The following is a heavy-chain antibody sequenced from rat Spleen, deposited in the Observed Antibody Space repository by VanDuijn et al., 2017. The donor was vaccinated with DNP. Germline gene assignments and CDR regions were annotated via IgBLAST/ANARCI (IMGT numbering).Heavy chain of an antibody. J-gene: IGHJ2*01. Sequence: EVQLVESGGDLVQPGRSLKLSCVASGFTFNNYWMAWIRQVPGKGLEWVASITSSGGSTYYPDSVKGRFTISRDNAKNTLYLQMNSLRSEDTATYYCARDPYTTGITGDYWGQGVMVTVSS. V-gene: IGHV5-31*01. D-gene: IGHD1-9*01. CDR1: GFTFNNYW. CDR2: ITSSGGST. CDR3: ARDPYTTGITGDY.